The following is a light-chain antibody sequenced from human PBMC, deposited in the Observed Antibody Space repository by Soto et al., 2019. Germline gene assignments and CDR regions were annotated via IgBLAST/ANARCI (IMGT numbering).Light chain of an antibody. Sequence: QSVLTQPRSVSGSPGQSVTISCTGTSSDVGGYNHVSWYQHHPGKAPKLKLYDVNKRPSGVPDRFSGSKSGNTASLTTSGLQAADEADYYCSSYAGGNNFVFGTGTKVTVL. CDR1: SSDVGGYNH. J-gene: IGLJ1*01. CDR3: SSYAGGNNFV. CDR2: DVN. V-gene: IGLV2-11*01.